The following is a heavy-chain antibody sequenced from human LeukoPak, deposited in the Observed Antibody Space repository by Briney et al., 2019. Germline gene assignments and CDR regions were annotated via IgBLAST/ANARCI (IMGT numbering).Heavy chain of an antibody. CDR3: ARVSQPYYDILTAYYSGCMDV. CDR2: IYHSGST. CDR1: GYSISSGYY. J-gene: IGHJ6*02. D-gene: IGHD3-9*01. V-gene: IGHV4-38-2*02. Sequence: SETLSLTCTVSGYSISSGYYWGWIRQPPGKGLEWIGSIYHSGSTYYNPSLKSRVTISVDTSKNQFSLKLSSVTAADTAVYYCARVSQPYYDILTAYYSGCMDVWGQGTTVTVSS.